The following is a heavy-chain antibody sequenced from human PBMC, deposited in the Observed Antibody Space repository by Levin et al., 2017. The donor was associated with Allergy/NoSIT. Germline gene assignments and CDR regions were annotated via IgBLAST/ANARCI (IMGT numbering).Heavy chain of an antibody. V-gene: IGHV5-51*01. Sequence: GESLKISCQASGYSFTSFWFGWVRQRPGKGLEWMGLIFPSDSDTRVSPSFQGQIIMSVDKSISTAYLQWSSLKASDTGMYYCARRDSDGSNSFDHWGQGTQVTVSP. CDR3: ARRDSDGSNSFDH. CDR1: GYSFTSFW. D-gene: IGHD2-21*01. CDR2: IFPSDSDT. J-gene: IGHJ4*02.